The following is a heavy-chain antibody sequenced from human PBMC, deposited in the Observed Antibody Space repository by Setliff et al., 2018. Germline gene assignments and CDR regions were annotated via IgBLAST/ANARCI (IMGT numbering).Heavy chain of an antibody. V-gene: IGHV3-30*14. Sequence: PGGSLRLSCAASGFTFSYYAIHWVRQAPDKGLEWVAAASNDGSKQLYGDSVKGRFTISRDDSKNMVNLQMNSLRAEDTAVYYCARDLGNWFDSWGQGTVVTVSS. CDR3: ARDLGNWFDS. D-gene: IGHD3-16*01. CDR1: GFTFSYYA. J-gene: IGHJ5*01. CDR2: ASNDGSKQ.